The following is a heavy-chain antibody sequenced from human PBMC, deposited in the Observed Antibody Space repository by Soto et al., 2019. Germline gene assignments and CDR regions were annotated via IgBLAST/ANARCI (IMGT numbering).Heavy chain of an antibody. CDR3: GRAPPTYSSSPLGYYGMDV. D-gene: IGHD6-13*01. Sequence: ASVKVSCKASGYTFTGYYMHWVRQAPGQGLEWMGWINPNSGGTNYAQKFQGWVTMTRDTSISTAYMELSRLRSDDTAVYYCGRAPPTYSSSPLGYYGMDVWGQGTTVTVSS. CDR2: INPNSGGT. CDR1: GYTFTGYY. V-gene: IGHV1-2*04. J-gene: IGHJ6*02.